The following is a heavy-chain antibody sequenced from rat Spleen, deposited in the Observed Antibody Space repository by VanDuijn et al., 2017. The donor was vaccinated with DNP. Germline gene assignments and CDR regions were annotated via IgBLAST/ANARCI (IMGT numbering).Heavy chain of an antibody. J-gene: IGHJ4*01. Sequence: EVKLVESGGGLVQPGRSLKLSCAASGFTFMNYGMAWVRQAPTKGLEWVAFVNNGGDKIYYRDSVKGRFTLSRDKAKDTQTLQMNSLRSEDMATYYCARRMMVINAMDAWGQGTSVTVSS. CDR2: VNNGGDKI. V-gene: IGHV5S13*01. CDR1: GFTFMNYG. D-gene: IGHD1-12*03. CDR3: ARRMMVINAMDA.